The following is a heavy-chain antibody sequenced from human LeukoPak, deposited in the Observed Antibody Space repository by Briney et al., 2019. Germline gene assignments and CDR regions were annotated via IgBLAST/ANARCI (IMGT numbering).Heavy chain of an antibody. CDR3: ARDGSYYDILTGYYTVPTDY. CDR2: IIPIIGTA. D-gene: IGHD3-9*01. J-gene: IGHJ4*02. V-gene: IGHV1-69*06. Sequence: GASVKVSCKASGGTFSTYAISWMRQAPGQGLEWMGGIIPIIGTANYAQKFQGRVTITADKSTSTAYMELRSLRSEDTAVYYCARDGSYYDILTGYYTVPTDYWGQGTLVTVSS. CDR1: GGTFSTYA.